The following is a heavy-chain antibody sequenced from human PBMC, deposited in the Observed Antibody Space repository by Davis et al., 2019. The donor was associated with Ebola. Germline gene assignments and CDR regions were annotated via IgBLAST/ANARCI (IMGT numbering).Heavy chain of an antibody. V-gene: IGHV3-74*01. CDR3: VRTTYGAPEY. CDR1: EFTFSSYW. J-gene: IGHJ4*02. CDR2: ISSDGGIT. D-gene: IGHD4-17*01. Sequence: GESLKISCAASEFTFSSYWMHWVRQAPGKGLVYVLRISSDGGITSYADSVKGRFTISRDNAKSTLYLQMNSLTAEDTAVYYCVRTTYGAPEYWGQGTLVTVSS.